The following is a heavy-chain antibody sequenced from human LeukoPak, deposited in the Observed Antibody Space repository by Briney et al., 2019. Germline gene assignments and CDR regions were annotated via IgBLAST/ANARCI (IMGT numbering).Heavy chain of an antibody. D-gene: IGHD6-13*01. CDR2: IWYDGSNK. CDR1: GFTFSSYG. CDR3: ARDAVIAAPLYYFDY. V-gene: IGHV3-33*01. Sequence: PGGSLRLSCAASGFTFSSYGMHWVRQAPGKGLEWVAVIWYDGSNKYYADSVKGRFTISRDNSKNTLYLQMNSLRAEDTAVYYCARDAVIAAPLYYFDYWGQGTLVTVSS. J-gene: IGHJ4*02.